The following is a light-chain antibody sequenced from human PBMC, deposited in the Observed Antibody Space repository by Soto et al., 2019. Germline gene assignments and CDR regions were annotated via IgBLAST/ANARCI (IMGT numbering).Light chain of an antibody. CDR3: LQHNTYPLT. V-gene: IGKV1-17*01. Sequence: IQMTQSPSTLSASVGDRVTITCRASQSISSYLNWYQQKPGRAPKRLIYAASSLHNGVPSRFSGSGSGTEFTLTISSLQPEDFATYYCLQHNTYPLTFGQGTRLEIK. CDR2: AAS. J-gene: IGKJ5*01. CDR1: QSISSY.